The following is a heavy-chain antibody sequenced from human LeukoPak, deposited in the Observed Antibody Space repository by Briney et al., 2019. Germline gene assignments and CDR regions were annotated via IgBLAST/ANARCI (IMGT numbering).Heavy chain of an antibody. CDR2: IWYDGSNK. J-gene: IGHJ3*02. CDR3: AKDLGGYSGSYHDAFDI. D-gene: IGHD1-26*01. Sequence: GGSRRLSCAASGFTFSSYGMRGVRQAPGKGLEWVAVIWYDGSNKYYADSVKGRFTISRDNSKNTLYLQMNSLRAEDTAVYYCAKDLGGYSGSYHDAFDIWGQGTMVTVSS. V-gene: IGHV3-33*06. CDR1: GFTFSSYG.